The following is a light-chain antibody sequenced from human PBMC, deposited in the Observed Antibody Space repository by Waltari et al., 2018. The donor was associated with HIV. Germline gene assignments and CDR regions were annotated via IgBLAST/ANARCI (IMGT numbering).Light chain of an antibody. Sequence: SYVLTQSPSVSVAPGKTARITCGGKNIGSKSVNWYQQQPGQAPVMVIYHDTDRPSGIRDRFSGSNAEDTATLTIRRVEAGDEADYYCQVWDTNTDQYVIFGGGTNLAV. CDR1: NIGSKS. CDR3: QVWDTNTDQYVI. CDR2: HDT. J-gene: IGLJ2*01. V-gene: IGLV3-21*01.